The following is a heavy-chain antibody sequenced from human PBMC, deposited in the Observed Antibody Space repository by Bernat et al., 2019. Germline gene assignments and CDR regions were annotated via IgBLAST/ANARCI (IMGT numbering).Heavy chain of an antibody. CDR2: ISYEGSNK. J-gene: IGHJ6*02. V-gene: IGHV3-30*18. D-gene: IGHD3-10*01. Sequence: QVQLVESGGGVVQPGRSLRLSCAASGFTFSSYGMHWVRQAPGKGLEWVAVISYEGSNKYYADSVKGRFTISRDNSKNTLYLQMNSLRAEDTAVYYCAKCRESFFYYYGMDVWGQGTTVTVSS. CDR3: AKCRESFFYYYGMDV. CDR1: GFTFSSYG.